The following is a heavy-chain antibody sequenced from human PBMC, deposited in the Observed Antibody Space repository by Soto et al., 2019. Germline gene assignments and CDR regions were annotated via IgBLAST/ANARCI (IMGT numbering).Heavy chain of an antibody. D-gene: IGHD3-22*01. CDR2: IYPADSDS. Sequence: GASQKISCKGSAYSFPIQWNGWVRQTPGKGLDWMGSIYPADSDSRYSPSFHGQITISADKSIRTAYLQSISLKASDRSIHYCASIPHSGTSYYDQSYGMDVLGQGTTVTASS. V-gene: IGHV5-51*01. CDR1: AYSFPIQW. J-gene: IGHJ6*02. CDR3: ASIPHSGTSYYDQSYGMDV.